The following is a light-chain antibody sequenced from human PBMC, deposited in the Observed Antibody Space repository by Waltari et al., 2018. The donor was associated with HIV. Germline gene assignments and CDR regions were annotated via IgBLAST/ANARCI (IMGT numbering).Light chain of an antibody. CDR3: MQALHKWT. CDR1: QSLLHSNGYNY. CDR2: SGS. V-gene: IGKV2-28*01. J-gene: IGKJ1*01. Sequence: DIVMTQSPLSLPVTPGEPASISCRSSQSLLHSNGYNYLDWYLQKPGQSPQLLIDSGSNRASGVPDRFSGSGSGTDFTLKISRVEAEDVGVYYCMQALHKWTFGQGTKVEIK.